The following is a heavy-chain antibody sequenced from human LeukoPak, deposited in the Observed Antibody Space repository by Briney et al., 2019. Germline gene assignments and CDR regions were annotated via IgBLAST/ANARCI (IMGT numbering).Heavy chain of an antibody. CDR2: ISAYNGNT. CDR3: ARDLTMDYYYDSSGYYHEGVA. V-gene: IGHV1-18*01. J-gene: IGHJ5*02. Sequence: GASVKVSCKASGYAFTSYGISWVRQAPGQGLEWMGWISAYNGNTNYAPKLQGRVTMTRDTSTSTVYMELSSLRSEDTAVYYCARDLTMDYYYDSSGYYHEGVAWGQGTLVTVSS. CDR1: GYAFTSYG. D-gene: IGHD3-22*01.